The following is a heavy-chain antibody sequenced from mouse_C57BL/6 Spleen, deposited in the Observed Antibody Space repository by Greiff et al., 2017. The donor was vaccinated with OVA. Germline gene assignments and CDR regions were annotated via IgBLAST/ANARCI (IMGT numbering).Heavy chain of an antibody. J-gene: IGHJ3*01. D-gene: IGHD2-1*01. CDR1: GFTFSSYA. Sequence: VQLKQSGEGLVKPGGSLKLSCAASGFTFSSYAMSWVRQTPEKRLEWVAYISSGGDYIYYADTVKGRFTISRDNARNTLYLQMSSLKSEDTAMYYCTRDRSDGNYWFAYWGQGTLVTVSA. V-gene: IGHV5-9-1*02. CDR2: ISSGGDYI. CDR3: TRDRSDGNYWFAY.